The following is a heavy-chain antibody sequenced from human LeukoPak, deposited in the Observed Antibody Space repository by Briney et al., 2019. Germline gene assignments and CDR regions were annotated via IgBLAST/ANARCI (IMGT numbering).Heavy chain of an antibody. Sequence: GGSLRLSCAASGFTVSSNYMSWVRQAPGKGLEWVSVIYSGGSTYYADSVKGRFTISRDNSKNTLYLQMNSLRAEDTAVYYCARRGIAVAGTHYYYMDVWGKGTTVTVSS. D-gene: IGHD6-19*01. CDR3: ARRGIAVAGTHYYYMDV. CDR2: IYSGGST. CDR1: GFTVSSNY. J-gene: IGHJ6*03. V-gene: IGHV3-66*04.